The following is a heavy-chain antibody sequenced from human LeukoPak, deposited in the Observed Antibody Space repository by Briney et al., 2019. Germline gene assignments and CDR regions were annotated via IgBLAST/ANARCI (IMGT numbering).Heavy chain of an antibody. Sequence: GGSLRLSCAASGFTFSSYSMNWVRQAPGKGLEWVSSISSSGTYIYYADSVKGRFTISRDNAKNTLYLQMNSLRAEDMAAYYCAREATGLDYWGQGILVTVSP. CDR2: ISSSGTYI. D-gene: IGHD1-26*01. CDR3: AREATGLDY. V-gene: IGHV3-21*01. J-gene: IGHJ4*02. CDR1: GFTFSSYS.